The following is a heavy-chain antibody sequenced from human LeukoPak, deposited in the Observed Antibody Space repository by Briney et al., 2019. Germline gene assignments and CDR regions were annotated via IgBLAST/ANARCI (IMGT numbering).Heavy chain of an antibody. CDR1: GYTFTSYA. V-gene: IGHV1-3*01. D-gene: IGHD3-9*01. CDR2: INAGNGNT. J-gene: IGHJ5*02. Sequence: ASVKVSCKASGYTFTSYAMHWVRQAPGQRLEWMGWINAGNGNTKYSQKFQGRVTITRDTSASTAYMGLSSLRSEDTAVYYCAREGNDILTGYYDNWFDPWGQGTLVTVSS. CDR3: AREGNDILTGYYDNWFDP.